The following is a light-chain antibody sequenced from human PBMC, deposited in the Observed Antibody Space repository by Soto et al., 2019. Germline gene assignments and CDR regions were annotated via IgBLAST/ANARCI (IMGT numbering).Light chain of an antibody. CDR1: SSNIGSNP. Sequence: QSVLTQPPSASGTPGQRVTISCSGSSSNIGSNPVNWYQQLPGAAPKLLIHNTNQRPSGVPDRFSGSKSGTSASLAISGLQSDDEAHYYCAAWDDSLNGLVFGGGTKLTVL. V-gene: IGLV1-44*01. CDR2: NTN. J-gene: IGLJ2*01. CDR3: AAWDDSLNGLV.